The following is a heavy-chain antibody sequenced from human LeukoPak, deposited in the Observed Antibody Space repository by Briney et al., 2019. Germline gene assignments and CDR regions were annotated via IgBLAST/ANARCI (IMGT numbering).Heavy chain of an antibody. CDR1: GFTVSSNY. D-gene: IGHD3-9*01. V-gene: IGHV3-53*01. Sequence: GGSLRLSCAASGFTVSSNYMSWVRQAPGKGLEWVSVIYSGGSTYYADSVKGRFTISRDNSKNTLCLQMNSLRAEDTAVYYCARDILTDSDYWGQGTLVTVSS. CDR2: IYSGGST. J-gene: IGHJ4*02. CDR3: ARDILTDSDY.